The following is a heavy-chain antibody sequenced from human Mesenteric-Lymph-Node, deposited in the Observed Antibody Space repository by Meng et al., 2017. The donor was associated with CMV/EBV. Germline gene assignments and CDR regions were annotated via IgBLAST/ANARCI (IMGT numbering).Heavy chain of an antibody. Sequence: GSLRLSCAASGFTFSTYSMNWVRQAPGKGLEWVSSITSSSAYIYYADSVKGRFTISRDNAKNSLYLQMNSLRAEDTAVYYCSRGLSYYEGSGYYSLGQGTLVTVSS. D-gene: IGHD3-22*01. CDR1: GFTFSTYS. CDR2: ITSSSAYI. CDR3: SRGLSYYEGSGYYS. J-gene: IGHJ5*02. V-gene: IGHV3-21*01.